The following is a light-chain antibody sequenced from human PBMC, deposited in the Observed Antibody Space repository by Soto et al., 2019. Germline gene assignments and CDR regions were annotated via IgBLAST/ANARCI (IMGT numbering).Light chain of an antibody. CDR2: RAS. CDR1: QAIGDS. J-gene: IGKJ1*01. CDR3: QHHKSYPRT. Sequence: IQMTQSPSTLSASVGDRVTITCRASQAIGDSLAWYQQRPGKAPNLLIYRASNLESGVPSRFSGSGFGTEFTLTISNLQSDDFATYFCQHHKSYPRTFGQGTKVEIK. V-gene: IGKV1-5*03.